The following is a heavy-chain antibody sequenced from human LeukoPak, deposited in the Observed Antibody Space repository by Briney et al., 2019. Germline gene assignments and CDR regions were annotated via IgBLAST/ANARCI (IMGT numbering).Heavy chain of an antibody. J-gene: IGHJ5*02. D-gene: IGHD3-22*01. Sequence: ASVKVSCKASGYTFSNYAMNWVRQAPGQGLEWMGWINTNTGNPTYAQGFTGRIVFSLDTSVSTAYLQISRLKADDTAVYYCARLAFVGYYDISANWFDPWGQGTLVTVSS. CDR1: GYTFSNYA. CDR2: INTNTGNP. V-gene: IGHV7-4-1*02. CDR3: ARLAFVGYYDISANWFDP.